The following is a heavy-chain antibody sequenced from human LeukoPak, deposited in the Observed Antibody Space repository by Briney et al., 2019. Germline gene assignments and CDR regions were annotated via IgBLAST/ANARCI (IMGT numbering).Heavy chain of an antibody. CDR2: IYHSGST. Sequence: SETLSLTCAVSGYSISSGYYWGWIRQPPGKGLEWIGSIYHSGSTYYNPSLKSRVTISVDTSKNQFSLKLSSVTAADTAVYYCARVGRKDGNHPPNWFDSWGRGTLVTVSS. CDR1: GYSISSGYY. CDR3: ARVGRKDGNHPPNWFDS. J-gene: IGHJ5*01. V-gene: IGHV4-38-2*01. D-gene: IGHD5-24*01.